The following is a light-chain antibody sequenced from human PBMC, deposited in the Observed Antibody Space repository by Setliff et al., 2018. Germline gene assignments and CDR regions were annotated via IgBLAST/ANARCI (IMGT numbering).Light chain of an antibody. CDR1: SSDVGGYNY. CDR3: CSYAGSYTLI. Sequence: QSALTQPRSVSGSPGQSVTISCTETSSDVGGYNYVSWYQQHPGKAPKLMIYDVSKRPSGVPDRFSGSKSGYTASLTISGLQTEDEADYYCCSYAGSYTLIFGGGTKVTVL. CDR2: DVS. V-gene: IGLV2-11*01. J-gene: IGLJ2*01.